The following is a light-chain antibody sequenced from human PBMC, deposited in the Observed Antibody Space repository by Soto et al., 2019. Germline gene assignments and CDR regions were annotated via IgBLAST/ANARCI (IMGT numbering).Light chain of an antibody. J-gene: IGKJ1*01. CDR1: QTISTN. V-gene: IGKV3-15*01. CDR2: GAS. CDR3: QHYNSYSEA. Sequence: IVRTQYPATLSVSPGERSTLSCKASQTISTNLAWYQQKPGQAPRLLIYGASTRAAGIPARFSGSGSGTEFTITISSLQPDDFATYYCQHYNSYSEAFGQGTKVEIK.